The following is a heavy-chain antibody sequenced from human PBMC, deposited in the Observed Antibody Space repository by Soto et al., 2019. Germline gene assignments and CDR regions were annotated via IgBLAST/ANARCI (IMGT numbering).Heavy chain of an antibody. V-gene: IGHV5-10-1*01. Sequence: GESLKISCKGSGYSFTTYWISWVRQRPGKGLEWMGRIDPSDSYTNYSPSFQGHVTISADKSISTAYLQWSSLKASDTAMYYCARHEAAAAGTEYYYGMDVWGQGTTVTVSS. CDR3: ARHEAAAAGTEYYYGMDV. CDR2: IDPSDSYT. D-gene: IGHD6-13*01. CDR1: GYSFTTYW. J-gene: IGHJ6*02.